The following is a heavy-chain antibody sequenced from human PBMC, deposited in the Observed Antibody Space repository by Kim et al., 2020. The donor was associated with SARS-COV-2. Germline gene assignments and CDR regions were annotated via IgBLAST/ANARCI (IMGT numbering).Heavy chain of an antibody. Sequence: ADSVKGRFTISRDNAKNSLYLQMNSLRAEDTGVYYCARRGPYCGGDCLDYWGQGTLVTVSS. D-gene: IGHD2-21*02. J-gene: IGHJ4*02. CDR3: ARRGPYCGGDCLDY. V-gene: IGHV3-11*06.